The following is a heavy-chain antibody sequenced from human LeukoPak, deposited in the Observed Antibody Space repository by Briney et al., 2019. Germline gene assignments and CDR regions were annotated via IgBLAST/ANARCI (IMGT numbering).Heavy chain of an antibody. J-gene: IGHJ6*03. V-gene: IGHV4-59*01. CDR1: GGSISSYY. Sequence: SETLSLTCTVSGGSISSYYWSWIRQPPGKGLEWIGYIHYSGSTNYNPSLKSRVTLSVDTSKNQFSLKLISVTAADAAVYYCARGERFSYYYYYYMDVWGKGTTVTVS. CDR2: IHYSGST. CDR3: ARGERFSYYYYYYMDV.